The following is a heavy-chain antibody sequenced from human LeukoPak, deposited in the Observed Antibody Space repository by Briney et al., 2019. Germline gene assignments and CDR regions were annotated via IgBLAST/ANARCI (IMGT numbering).Heavy chain of an antibody. CDR3: AREDYYDSSGPPSY. CDR2: IYHSGST. V-gene: IGHV4-38-2*02. Sequence: AETLSLTCTVSGYSISSGYYWGWIRQPPGKGLEWIGSIYHSGSTYYNPSLKSRVTISVDTSKNQFSLKLSSVTAADTAVYYCAREDYYDSSGPPSYWGRGTLVTVSS. J-gene: IGHJ4*02. D-gene: IGHD3-22*01. CDR1: GYSISSGYY.